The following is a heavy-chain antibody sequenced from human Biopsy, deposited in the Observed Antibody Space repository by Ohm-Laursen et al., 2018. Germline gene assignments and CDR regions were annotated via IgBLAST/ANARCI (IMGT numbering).Heavy chain of an antibody. CDR1: AGSISGYY. CDR3: AKNSGYSHDH. J-gene: IGHJ4*01. Sequence: TLSLTCTVSAGSISGYYWSWIRQAPGRGLEWIGFIYYTGKTKSNPSLKSRLTMSVDTSKNQFSLNLTTVTTADTAVYYCAKNSGYSHDHWGPGILVTVPS. D-gene: IGHD3-22*01. CDR2: IYYTGKT. V-gene: IGHV4-59*03.